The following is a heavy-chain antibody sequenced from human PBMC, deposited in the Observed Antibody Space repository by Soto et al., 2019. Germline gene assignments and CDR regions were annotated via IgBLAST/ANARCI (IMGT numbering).Heavy chain of an antibody. CDR3: AKSEGSDYVWGSDRPSHRYYYYGMDV. Sequence: GGSLRLSCAASGFTFSSYGMHWVRQAPGKGLEWVAVISYDGSNKYYADSVKGRFTISRDNSKNTLYLQMNSLRAEDTAVYYCAKSEGSDYVWGSDRPSHRYYYYGMDVWGQGTTVPVSS. CDR1: GFTFSSYG. J-gene: IGHJ6*02. V-gene: IGHV3-30*18. CDR2: ISYDGSNK. D-gene: IGHD3-16*02.